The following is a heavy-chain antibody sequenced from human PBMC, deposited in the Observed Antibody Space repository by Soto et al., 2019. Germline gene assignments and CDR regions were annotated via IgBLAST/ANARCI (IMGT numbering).Heavy chain of an antibody. V-gene: IGHV5-10-1*01. J-gene: IGHJ6*02. CDR3: ASILGGYSSGWYKNYYGMDV. D-gene: IGHD6-19*01. CDR2: IDPSDSYT. CDR1: GYSFTSYW. Sequence: PGESLKISCKGSGYSFTSYWISWVRQMPGKGLEWMGRIDPSDSYTNYSPSFQGHVTISADKSISTAYLQWSSLKASDTAVYYCASILGGYSSGWYKNYYGMDVWGQGTTVTVSS.